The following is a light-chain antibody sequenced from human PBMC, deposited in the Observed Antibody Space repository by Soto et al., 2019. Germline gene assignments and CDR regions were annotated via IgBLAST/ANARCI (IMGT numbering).Light chain of an antibody. CDR2: SAS. Sequence: DIQMTQSPSSLSASVGDSVTVTCRASQPIGTSLHWYQQRAGKAPKVLISSASRLQSGVSSRFSGGGSGTHFTLTISSLRPEDSATYYCLQGYNTFWTFGQGTKVEIK. J-gene: IGKJ1*01. CDR1: QPIGTS. V-gene: IGKV1-39*01. CDR3: LQGYNTFWT.